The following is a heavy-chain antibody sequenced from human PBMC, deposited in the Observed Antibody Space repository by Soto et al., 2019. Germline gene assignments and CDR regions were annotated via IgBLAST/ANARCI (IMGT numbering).Heavy chain of an antibody. CDR1: GFTFSSYS. Sequence: GGSLRLSCAASGFTFSSYSMNWVRQAPGKGLEWGSSISSSSSYIYYADSVKGRFTISRDNAKNSLYLQMNSLRAEDTAGYYCARVYGRGYGMDVWGQGTTVTVSS. D-gene: IGHD4-17*01. J-gene: IGHJ6*02. CDR2: ISSSSSYI. CDR3: ARVYGRGYGMDV. V-gene: IGHV3-21*01.